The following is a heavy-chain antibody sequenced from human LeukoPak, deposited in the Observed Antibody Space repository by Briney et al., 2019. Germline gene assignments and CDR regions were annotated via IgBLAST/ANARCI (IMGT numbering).Heavy chain of an antibody. CDR1: GGSFSGYY. CDR2: ISHSEGT. V-gene: IGHV4-34*01. CDR3: ARGTDAYKLGNI. J-gene: IGHJ4*02. Sequence: SETLSLICGVYGGSFSGYYCSWIRHFPGKGLQWIGEISHSEGTNSNPSLKSRVTISVDTSKNQFSLKLNSVTAADTAVYYCARGTDAYKLGNIWGQGTLVTVSS. D-gene: IGHD5-24*01.